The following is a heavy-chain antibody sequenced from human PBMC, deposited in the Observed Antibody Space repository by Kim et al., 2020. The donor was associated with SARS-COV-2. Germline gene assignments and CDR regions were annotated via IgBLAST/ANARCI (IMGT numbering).Heavy chain of an antibody. Sequence: SETLSLTCAVYGGSFSGYYWSWIRQPPGKGLEWIGEINHSGSTNSNPSLKSRVTISVDTSKNQFSLKLSSVTAADTAVYYCARGPYDFWSGYPDYWGQGTLVTVSS. J-gene: IGHJ4*02. D-gene: IGHD3-3*01. V-gene: IGHV4-34*01. CDR3: ARGPYDFWSGYPDY. CDR2: INHSGST. CDR1: GGSFSGYY.